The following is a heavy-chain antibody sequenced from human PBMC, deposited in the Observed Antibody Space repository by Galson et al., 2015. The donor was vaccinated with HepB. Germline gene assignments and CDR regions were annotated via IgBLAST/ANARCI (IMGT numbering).Heavy chain of an antibody. Sequence: LRLSCAASGFTFSSYGMHWVRQAPGKGLEWVAVISYDGSNKYYADSVKGRFTISRDNSKNTLYLQMNSLRAEDTAVYYCAKDTYYYDSSGYLNWFDPWGQGTLVTVSS. D-gene: IGHD3-22*01. CDR1: GFTFSSYG. J-gene: IGHJ5*02. V-gene: IGHV3-30*18. CDR3: AKDTYYYDSSGYLNWFDP. CDR2: ISYDGSNK.